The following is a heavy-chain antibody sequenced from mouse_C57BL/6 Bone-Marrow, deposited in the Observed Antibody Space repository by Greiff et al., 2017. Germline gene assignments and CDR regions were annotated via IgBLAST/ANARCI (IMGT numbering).Heavy chain of an antibody. J-gene: IGHJ2*01. V-gene: IGHV1-64*01. CDR3: ARPHYYGSSYWYYFDY. D-gene: IGHD1-1*01. Sequence: QVQLQQPGAELVKPGASVKLSCKASGYTFTSYWMHWVKQRPGQGLEWIGMIHPNSGSTNYNEKFKSKATLTVDKSSSTAYMQLSSLTSEDSAVYYCARPHYYGSSYWYYFDYWGQGTTLTVSS. CDR2: IHPNSGST. CDR1: GYTFTSYW.